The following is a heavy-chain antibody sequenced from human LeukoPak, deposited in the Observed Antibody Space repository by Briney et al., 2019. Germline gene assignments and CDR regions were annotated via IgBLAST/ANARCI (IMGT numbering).Heavy chain of an antibody. D-gene: IGHD3-22*01. CDR1: GGSISSGDYY. Sequence: SETLSLTCTVSGGSISSGDYYWSWIRQPPGKGLEWIGYIYYSGSTYYNPSLKSRVTISVDTSKNQFSLKLSSVTAADTAVYYCASSKNRRYYYDSSGYLSWGQGTLVTVSS. CDR3: ASSKNRRYYYDSSGYLS. J-gene: IGHJ4*02. CDR2: IYYSGST. V-gene: IGHV4-30-4*01.